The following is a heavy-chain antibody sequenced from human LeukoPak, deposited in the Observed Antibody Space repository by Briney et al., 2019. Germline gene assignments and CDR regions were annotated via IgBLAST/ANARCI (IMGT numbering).Heavy chain of an antibody. J-gene: IGHJ3*02. CDR1: GFTFSSYA. D-gene: IGHD5-18*01. CDR2: ISISGAST. Sequence: GESLRLSCTASGFTFSSYAMTWVRQASGKGLEWVSGISISGASTYYADSVKGRFTISRDNSKNTLYLQMNSLRAEDTAVYYCAKVIDSYGQGDIWGQGTMVTVSS. CDR3: AKVIDSYGQGDI. V-gene: IGHV3-23*01.